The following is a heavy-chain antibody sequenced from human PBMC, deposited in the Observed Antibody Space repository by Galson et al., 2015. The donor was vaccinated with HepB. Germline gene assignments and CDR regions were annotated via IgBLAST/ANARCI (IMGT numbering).Heavy chain of an antibody. D-gene: IGHD3-10*01. CDR2: VYYSGRT. Sequence: ETLSLTCTVSGGSISSSAYYWGWIRQPPGKGLEWIGSVYYSGRTYYNPSLNSRVTASMDTSEKQFSLRLSSVTAADTAVYFCARHILFGEIPDYFDYWGQGILATVSS. CDR3: ARHILFGEIPDYFDY. J-gene: IGHJ4*02. V-gene: IGHV4-39*01. CDR1: GGSISSSAYY.